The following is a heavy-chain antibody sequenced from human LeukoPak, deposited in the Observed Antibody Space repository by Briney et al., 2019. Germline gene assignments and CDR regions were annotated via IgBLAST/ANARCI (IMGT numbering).Heavy chain of an antibody. J-gene: IGHJ4*02. CDR1: GYSISSGYY. V-gene: IGHV4-38-2*01. CDR2: IYHSGST. Sequence: PSETLSLTCAVSGYSISSGYYWGWIRQPPGKGLEWIGSIYHSGSTYYNPSLKSRVTISVDTSKNQFSLKLSSVTAAVTAVYYCARLPALDYFDYWGQGTLVTVAS. D-gene: IGHD2-15*01. CDR3: ARLPALDYFDY.